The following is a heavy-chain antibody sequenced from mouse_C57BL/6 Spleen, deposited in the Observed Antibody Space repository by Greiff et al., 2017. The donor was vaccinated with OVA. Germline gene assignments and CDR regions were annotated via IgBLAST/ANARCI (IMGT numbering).Heavy chain of an antibody. J-gene: IGHJ4*01. V-gene: IGHV5-17*01. CDR2: ISSGSSTI. CDR3: ASAVATDAMDY. CDR1: GFTFSDYG. Sequence: DVQLVESGGGLVKPGGSLKLSCAASGFTFSDYGMHWVRQAPEKGLEWVAYISSGSSTIYYADTVKGRFTISRDNAKNTLFLQMTSLRSEDTAMYYCASAVATDAMDYWGQGTSVTVSS. D-gene: IGHD1-1*01.